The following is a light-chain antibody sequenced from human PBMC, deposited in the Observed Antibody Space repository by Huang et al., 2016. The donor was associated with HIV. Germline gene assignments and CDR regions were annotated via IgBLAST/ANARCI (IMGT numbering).Light chain of an antibody. Sequence: EIVMTQSPATLSVSPGERATVSCRASQSIISNLAWYQQKTGKAPRLRIYGASTRATGIPARFRGSGSGTEFTLTISSLQSEDFAFYYCQHYNNWPPLVTFGGGTKVEIK. CDR3: QHYNNWPPLVT. V-gene: IGKV3-15*01. CDR1: QSIISN. CDR2: GAS. J-gene: IGKJ4*01.